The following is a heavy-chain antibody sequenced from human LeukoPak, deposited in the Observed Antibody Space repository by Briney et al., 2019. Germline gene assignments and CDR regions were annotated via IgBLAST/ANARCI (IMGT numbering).Heavy chain of an antibody. CDR3: ARDIYSYGYYYYYGMDV. Sequence: GGSLRLPCAASGFTFSSYSMNWVRQAPGKGLEWVSSISSSSSYIYYADSVKGRFTISRDNAKNSLYLQMNSLRAEDTAVYYCARDIYSYGYYYYYGMDVWGQGTTVTVSS. CDR1: GFTFSSYS. D-gene: IGHD5-18*01. CDR2: ISSSSSYI. V-gene: IGHV3-21*01. J-gene: IGHJ6*02.